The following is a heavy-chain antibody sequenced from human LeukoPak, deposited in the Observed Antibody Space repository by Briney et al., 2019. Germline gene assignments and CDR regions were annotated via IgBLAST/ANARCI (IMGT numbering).Heavy chain of an antibody. D-gene: IGHD3-10*01. V-gene: IGHV3-33*08. J-gene: IGHJ4*02. CDR2: IWYDGSNK. CDR1: GFTFSSYG. CDR3: ARGHMVRGVMGLFDGDYFDY. Sequence: GGSLRLSCAASGFTFSSYGMHWVRQAPGKGLEWVAVIWYDGSNKYYADSVKGRFTISRDNSKNTLYLQVNSLGAEDTAVYYCARGHMVRGVMGLFDGDYFDYWGQGTLVTVSS.